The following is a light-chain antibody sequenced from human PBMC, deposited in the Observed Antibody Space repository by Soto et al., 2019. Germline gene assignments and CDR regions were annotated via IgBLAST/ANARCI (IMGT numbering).Light chain of an antibody. V-gene: IGLV2-23*01. CDR2: EAN. J-gene: IGLJ1*01. CDR3: CSYAGSSTVV. CDR1: SSDVGSYNL. Sequence: QSALTQPASVSGSPGQSITISCTGTSSDVGSYNLVSWYQQHPGKAPKLMIYEANKRPSGVSNRFSGSKSGNTASLTISGLQAEDEADYYCCSYAGSSTVVFGIGTKVTVL.